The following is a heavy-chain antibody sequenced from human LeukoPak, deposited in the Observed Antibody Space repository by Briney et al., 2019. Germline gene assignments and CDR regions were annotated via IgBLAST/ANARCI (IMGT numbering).Heavy chain of an antibody. V-gene: IGHV3-21*01. Sequence: GRSLRLSCAASGFTFSSYSMNWVRQAPGKGLEWVSSISSSSSYIYYADSVKGRFTISRDNAKNSLYLQMNSLRAEDTAVYYCAREGSGYSSGLLDYWGQGTLVTVSS. CDR2: ISSSSSYI. J-gene: IGHJ4*02. D-gene: IGHD6-19*01. CDR3: AREGSGYSSGLLDY. CDR1: GFTFSSYS.